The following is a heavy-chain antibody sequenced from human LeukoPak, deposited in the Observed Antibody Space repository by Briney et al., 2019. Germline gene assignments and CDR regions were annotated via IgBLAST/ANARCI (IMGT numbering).Heavy chain of an antibody. Sequence: GRSLRLSCAASGSTFSSYAMHWVRQAPGKGLEWVAVISYDGSNKYYADSVKGRFTISRDNSKNTLYLQMNSLRAEDTAVYYCARDRYSSGYYLDYWGQGTLVTVSS. D-gene: IGHD3-22*01. J-gene: IGHJ4*02. V-gene: IGHV3-30-3*01. CDR1: GSTFSSYA. CDR2: ISYDGSNK. CDR3: ARDRYSSGYYLDY.